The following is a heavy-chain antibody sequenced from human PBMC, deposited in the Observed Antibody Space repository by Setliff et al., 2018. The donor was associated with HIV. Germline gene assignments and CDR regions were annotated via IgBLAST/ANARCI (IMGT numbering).Heavy chain of an antibody. Sequence: SETLSLTCIVSGGSFSSSSYSWGWIRLPPGKGLEWIGSIDYSGRTYYNPSLKSRVSMSVDTSKNQFSLKLSSVTAADTAVYYCARDYSGWYYFDCWGQGTLVTVSS. CDR1: GGSFSSSSYS. V-gene: IGHV4-39*07. J-gene: IGHJ4*02. CDR2: IDYSGRT. CDR3: ARDYSGWYYFDC. D-gene: IGHD6-19*01.